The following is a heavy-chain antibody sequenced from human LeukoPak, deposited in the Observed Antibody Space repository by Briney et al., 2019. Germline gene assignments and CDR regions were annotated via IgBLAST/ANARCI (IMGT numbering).Heavy chain of an antibody. D-gene: IGHD4-17*01. CDR3: AGETYGDYRPYNWFDP. V-gene: IGHV4-30-2*03. CDR1: GGSINNGGYS. Sequence: PSQTLSLTCAVSGGSINNGGYSWSWIRQPPGKGQEWIGSIYYSGSTYYNPSLKSRVTISVDTSKNQFSLKLSSVTAADTAVYYCAGETYGDYRPYNWFDPWGQGTLVTVSS. CDR2: IYYSGST. J-gene: IGHJ5*02.